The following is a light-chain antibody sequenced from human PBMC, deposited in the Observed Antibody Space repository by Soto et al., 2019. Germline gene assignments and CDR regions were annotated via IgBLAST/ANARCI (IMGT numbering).Light chain of an antibody. J-gene: IGLJ1*01. CDR2: GND. CDR3: QSYGSSPSANFV. V-gene: IGLV1-40*01. Sequence: QSVLTQPPSVSGAPGQRVTISCTGSSSNIGAGYDVHWYQQLPAKAPKLLVYGNDNRPSGVPERFSGSKSGTSASLASTGLRADDEADYYCQSYGSSPSANFVFGTGTKLTVL. CDR1: SSNIGAGYD.